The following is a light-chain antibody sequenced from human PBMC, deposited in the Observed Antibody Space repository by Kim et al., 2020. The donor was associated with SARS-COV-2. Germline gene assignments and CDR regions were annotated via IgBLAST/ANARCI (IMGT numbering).Light chain of an antibody. J-gene: IGLJ2*01. CDR3: CSYAGSYTHVV. CDR2: DVS. CDR1: SSDVGGYNY. Sequence: QSVTFSCTGTSSDVGGYNYVSWYQQHPGKAPKLMIYDVSKRPSGVPDRFSGSKSGNTASLTISGLQAEDEADYYCCSYAGSYTHVVFGGGTQLTVL. V-gene: IGLV2-11*01.